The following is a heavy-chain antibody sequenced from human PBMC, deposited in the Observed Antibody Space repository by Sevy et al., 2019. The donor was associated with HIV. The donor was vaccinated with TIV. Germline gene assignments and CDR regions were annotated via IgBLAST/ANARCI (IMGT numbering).Heavy chain of an antibody. J-gene: IGHJ6*02. CDR2: IYWNDDK. D-gene: IGHD3-16*02. CDR3: AHSRRITFGGVIASYYYYGMDV. V-gene: IGHV2-5*01. CDR1: GFSLSTSGVG. Sequence: SGPTLVNPTQTLTLTCTFSGFSLSTSGVGVGWIRQPPGKALEWLALIYWNDDKRYSPSLKSRLIITKDTSKNQVVLTMTNMDPVDTATYYCAHSRRITFGGVIASYYYYGMDVWGQGTTVTVSS.